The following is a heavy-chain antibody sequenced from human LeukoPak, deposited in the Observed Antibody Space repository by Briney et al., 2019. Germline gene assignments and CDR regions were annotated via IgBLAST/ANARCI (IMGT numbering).Heavy chain of an antibody. D-gene: IGHD2-2*01. J-gene: IGHJ5*02. Sequence: SQTLSLTCTVSGGSISSGGYYWSWIRQPAGKGLEWIGRIYTSGSTNYNPSLKSRVTISVDTSKNQFSLKLSSVTAADTAVYYCARGAVYQLLTANWFDPWGQGTLVTVSS. CDR3: ARGAVYQLLTANWFDP. CDR1: GGSISSGGYY. CDR2: IYTSGST. V-gene: IGHV4-61*02.